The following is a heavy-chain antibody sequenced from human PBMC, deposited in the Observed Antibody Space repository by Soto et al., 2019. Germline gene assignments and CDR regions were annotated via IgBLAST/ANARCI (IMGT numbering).Heavy chain of an antibody. CDR3: ARDPLRYVAWLPYCDYYGMDV. CDR2: ISAYNGNT. D-gene: IGHD3-9*01. Sequence: QVQLVQSGAEVKKPGASVKVSCKASGYTFTSYGISWVRQAPGQGREWMGWISAYNGNTTNAQKLQGRVTMTTDTSTRTAYMELRSLRSDDTAVYYCARDPLRYVAWLPYCDYYGMDVWGQGTTVTVSS. J-gene: IGHJ6*02. V-gene: IGHV1-18*04. CDR1: GYTFTSYG.